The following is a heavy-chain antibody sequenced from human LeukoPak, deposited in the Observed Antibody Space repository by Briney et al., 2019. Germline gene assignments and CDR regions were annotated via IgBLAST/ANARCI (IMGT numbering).Heavy chain of an antibody. J-gene: IGHJ4*02. V-gene: IGHV1-18*01. CDR2: ISGHNGDV. D-gene: IGHD3-10*01. CDR3: ARYNSLLRGVTTSDY. CDR1: GYTFSNYG. Sequence: GASVKVTCKGSGYTFSNYGITWVRQAPGQGLEWMGTISGHNGDVNYAPKFQGRVTMTTDTSTTTAYMELRSLRFDDTAVYYCARYNSLLRGVTTSDYWGQGTLVTVSS.